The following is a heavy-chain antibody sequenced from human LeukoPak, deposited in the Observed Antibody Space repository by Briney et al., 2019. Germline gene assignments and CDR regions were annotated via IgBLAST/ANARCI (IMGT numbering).Heavy chain of an antibody. V-gene: IGHV3-66*01. CDR2: IYSGGST. CDR3: ARRGLDYYGSGSHYYMDV. D-gene: IGHD3-10*01. Sequence: GGSLRLSCAASGFTVSNNYMSWVRQAPGKGLEWVSVIYSGGSTYYADSVKGRFTIPRDKSKNTLYLQMNSLGAEDTAVYYCARRGLDYYGSGSHYYMDVWGKGTTVTISS. CDR1: GFTVSNNY. J-gene: IGHJ6*03.